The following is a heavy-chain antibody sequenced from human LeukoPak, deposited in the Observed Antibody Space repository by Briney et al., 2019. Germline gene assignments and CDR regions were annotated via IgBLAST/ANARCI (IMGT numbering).Heavy chain of an antibody. J-gene: IGHJ4*02. CDR3: ARGGYSSSWSFDY. CDR1: GFTVSSNY. D-gene: IGHD6-13*01. Sequence: PGGSLRLSCAASGFTVSSNYMSWVRRAPGKGLEWVSVIYSGGSTYYADSVKGRFTISRDNSKNTLYLQMNSLRAEDTAVYYCARGGYSSSWSFDYWGQGTLVTVSS. V-gene: IGHV3-66*01. CDR2: IYSGGST.